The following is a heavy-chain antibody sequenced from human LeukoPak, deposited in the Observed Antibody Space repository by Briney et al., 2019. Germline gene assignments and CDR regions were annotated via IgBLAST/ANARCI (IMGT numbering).Heavy chain of an antibody. J-gene: IGHJ3*02. CDR2: ISSSGSTI. CDR3: ARVLPFVVVTATNDAFDI. D-gene: IGHD2-21*02. CDR1: GFTFSDYY. Sequence: GGSLRLSCAVSGFTFSDYYMCWIRQAPGQGLEWVSYISSSGSTIYYADSVKGRFTISRDNAKNSLYLQMNSLRAEDTAVYYCARVLPFVVVTATNDAFDIWGQGTMVTVSS. V-gene: IGHV3-11*01.